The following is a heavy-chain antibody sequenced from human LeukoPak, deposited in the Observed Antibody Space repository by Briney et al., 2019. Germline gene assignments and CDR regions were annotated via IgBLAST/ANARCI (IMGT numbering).Heavy chain of an antibody. CDR1: GFTFSKGW. J-gene: IGHJ4*02. Sequence: GGSLRLSCVGSGFTFSKGWMNWVRQAPGKGLEWVGRVRSKTDGETTDYAAPVKGRFSISRDDSINTVYLQMNSLKTEDTAVYYCTTEKDYWGQGTLVTVSS. CDR2: VRSKTDGETT. CDR3: TTEKDY. V-gene: IGHV3-15*07.